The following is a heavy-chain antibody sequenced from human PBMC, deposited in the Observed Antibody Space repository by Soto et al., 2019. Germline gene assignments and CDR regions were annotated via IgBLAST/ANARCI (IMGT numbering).Heavy chain of an antibody. J-gene: IGHJ4*02. CDR2: ISGSEDNI. CDR1: GFPFSNYY. D-gene: IGHD6-19*01. CDR3: ARDLGSGWSFDY. Sequence: PGGSLRLSCVSSGFPFSNYYMDWVRQAPGKGLEWVAVISGSEDNIHYADSVKGRFTISRDNSMNTLYLQMNSLRAEDTAVYYCARDLGSGWSFDYWGQGTLVTVSS. V-gene: IGHV3-23*01.